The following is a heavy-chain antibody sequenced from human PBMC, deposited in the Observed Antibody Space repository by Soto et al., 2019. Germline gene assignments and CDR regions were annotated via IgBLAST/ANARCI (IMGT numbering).Heavy chain of an antibody. V-gene: IGHV3-33*01. CDR3: ARDNDGSDD. Sequence: PGGSLRLSCAASGFTFSSYGMHWVRQAPGKGLEWVAVIWYDGSNKYYADSVKGRFTISRDNSKNTLYLQMNSLRADDTAVYYCARDNDGSDDWGQGTRVTVAS. CDR2: IWYDGSNK. D-gene: IGHD6-25*01. CDR1: GFTFSSYG. J-gene: IGHJ4*02.